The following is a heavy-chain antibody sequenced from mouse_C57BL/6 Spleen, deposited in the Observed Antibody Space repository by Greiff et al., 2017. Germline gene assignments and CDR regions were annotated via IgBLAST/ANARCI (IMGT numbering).Heavy chain of an antibody. Sequence: EVQLVESEGGLVQPGSSMKLSCTASGFTFSDYYMAWVRQVPEKGLEWVAHINYDGSSTYYLDSLKSRFIISSDNAKNILYLQMSILKSEDTATYYCARAGYYYGSSYWYFDVWGTGTTVTVSS. J-gene: IGHJ1*03. CDR3: ARAGYYYGSSYWYFDV. D-gene: IGHD1-1*01. CDR1: GFTFSDYY. V-gene: IGHV5-16*01. CDR2: INYDGSST.